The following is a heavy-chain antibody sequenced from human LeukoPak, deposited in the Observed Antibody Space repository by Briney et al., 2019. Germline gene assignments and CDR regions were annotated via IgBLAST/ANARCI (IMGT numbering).Heavy chain of an antibody. CDR2: IYYSGST. D-gene: IGHD6-19*01. CDR1: GGSVYGYY. CDR3: ARHKNSYTNGWYF. Sequence: PSETLSLTCTVSGGSVYGYYWSWIRQPPGKRLEWIGYIYYSGSTTYNPYSGSTTHNPSLKSRVTISVDTSRNQFSLKLNSVTAAATAVYFCARHKNSYTNGWYFWGQGTLVTVSS. V-gene: IGHV4-59*08. J-gene: IGHJ4*02.